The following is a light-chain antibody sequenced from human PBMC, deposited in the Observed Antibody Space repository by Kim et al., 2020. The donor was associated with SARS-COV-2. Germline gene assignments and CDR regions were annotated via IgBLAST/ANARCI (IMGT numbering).Light chain of an antibody. CDR1: QSVSSY. CDR2: DAS. J-gene: IGKJ1*01. V-gene: IGKV3-11*01. Sequence: LSPGERATRSCRASQSVSSYLAWYQQKPGQAPRLLIYDASNRATGIPARFSGSGSGTDFTLTISSLEPEDFAVYYCQHRSNWPRTFGQGTKVDIK. CDR3: QHRSNWPRT.